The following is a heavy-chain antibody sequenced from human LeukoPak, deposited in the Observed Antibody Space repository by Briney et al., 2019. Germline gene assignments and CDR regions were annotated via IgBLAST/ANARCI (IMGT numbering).Heavy chain of an antibody. V-gene: IGHV3-23*01. CDR1: GFTFGSHA. D-gene: IGHD3-22*01. CDR3: AKDGPETDYDSSGYYLFDY. J-gene: IGHJ4*02. Sequence: GGSLRLSCEASGFTFGSHAMYWVRQAPGKGLEWVSNISGRGGNTYYGDSVKGRFTISRDNFKNTLYLQMNSLRAEDTAVYYCAKDGPETDYDSSGYYLFDYWGQGTQVTVSS. CDR2: ISGRGGNT.